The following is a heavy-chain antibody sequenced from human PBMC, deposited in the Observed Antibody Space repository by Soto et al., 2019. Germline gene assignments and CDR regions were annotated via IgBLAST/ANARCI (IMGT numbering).Heavy chain of an antibody. CDR2: ISYFGGRK. V-gene: IGHV3-30-3*01. Sequence: QVQLVESGGGVVQPGRSLRLSCAASGFTFSSYAMHWVRQAPGKGLEWVAAISYFGGRKVHVDSVEGRFTISRDNSKNTLYLQMNSLRVEYTAVYYCVRGEVEDIAVVIGAPPGEYAMDVWGHGTTVTVSS. CDR3: VRGEVEDIAVVIGAPPGEYAMDV. D-gene: IGHD2-15*01. J-gene: IGHJ6*02. CDR1: GFTFSSYA.